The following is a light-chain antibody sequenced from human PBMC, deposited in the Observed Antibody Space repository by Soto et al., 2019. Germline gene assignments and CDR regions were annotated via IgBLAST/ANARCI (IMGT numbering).Light chain of an antibody. Sequence: QSSLTQPASVSGSPGQSITISCTGTSSDIGGYNFVSWYQQHPGKAPKLMIYEVTNRPSGVSNRFSGSKSGNTASLTISGLQAEDEADYYCSSDRSSSTLVVFGGGTKLAVL. V-gene: IGLV2-14*01. CDR1: SSDIGGYNF. CDR2: EVT. CDR3: SSDRSSSTLVV. J-gene: IGLJ2*01.